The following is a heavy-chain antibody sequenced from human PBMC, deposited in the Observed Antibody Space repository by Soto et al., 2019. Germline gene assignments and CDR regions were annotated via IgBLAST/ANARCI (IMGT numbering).Heavy chain of an antibody. CDR2: IYYSSTT. Sequence: QVQLQESGPGLVQPSQTLSLSCVVSGGSISSTDYYWHWIRQAPGKGLEWIGYIYYSSTTYYNPSLQSRVSISVDPSRNQCSLQLTSVTAADTAVYYCACRTTATGGGYHWGQGTPVTVTS. V-gene: IGHV4-30-4*01. CDR3: ACRTTATGGGYH. CDR1: GGSISSTDYY. J-gene: IGHJ5*02. D-gene: IGHD1-1*01.